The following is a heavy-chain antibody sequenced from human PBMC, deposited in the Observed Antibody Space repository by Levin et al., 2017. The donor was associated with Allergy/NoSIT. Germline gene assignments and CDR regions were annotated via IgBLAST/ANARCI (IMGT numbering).Heavy chain of an antibody. D-gene: IGHD2-2*02. J-gene: IGHJ4*02. CDR3: ARSRGRGYCSSPSCYTWDY. CDR2: IYYSGTT. CDR1: GGSISSYY. Sequence: PSQTLSLTCTVSGGSISSYYWSWIRQSPGKGLEWIGYIYYSGTTNYNPSLKSRVTISIDTSKNQFSLKLSSVTAADTAVYYCARSRGRGYCSSPSCYTWDYWGQGALVTVSS. V-gene: IGHV4-59*01.